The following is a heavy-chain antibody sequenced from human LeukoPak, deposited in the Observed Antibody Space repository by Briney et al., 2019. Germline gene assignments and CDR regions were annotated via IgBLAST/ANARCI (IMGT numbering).Heavy chain of an antibody. CDR2: IYPGDSGT. CDR1: GYSFTTYW. Sequence: GESLKISCKVSGYSFTTYWIGWVRQLPGKGLEWMGIIYPGDSGTRYSPSFQGQVTISVDKSISTAYLQWSSLKASDAAMYYCARLGDGVYSYFDYWGQGTLVTVSS. CDR3: ARLGDGVYSYFDY. D-gene: IGHD4-17*01. V-gene: IGHV5-51*01. J-gene: IGHJ4*02.